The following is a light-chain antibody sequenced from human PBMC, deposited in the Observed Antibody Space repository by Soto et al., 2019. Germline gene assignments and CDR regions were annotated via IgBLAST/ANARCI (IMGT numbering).Light chain of an antibody. CDR3: QPYNNWPS. CDR1: QSVSSN. CDR2: GAS. Sequence: EIVMSISLATLSVSPRERATLSCRASQSVSSNLAWYQQKPGQAPRLLIYGASTRATGIPARFSGSGSGTEFTLTISSLQSEDFAVYYCQPYNNWPSFGQGGRLEIK. V-gene: IGKV3-15*01. J-gene: IGKJ5*01.